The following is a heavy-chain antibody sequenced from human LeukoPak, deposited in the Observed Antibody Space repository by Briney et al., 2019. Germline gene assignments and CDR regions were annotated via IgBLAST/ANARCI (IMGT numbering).Heavy chain of an antibody. CDR2: INPNSGGT. J-gene: IGHJ4*02. Sequence: ASVKVSCKASGYTFTGYYMHWVRQAPGQGLEWMGWINPNSGGTNYAQKFQGRVTMTRDTSISTAYMELSRLRSDDTAVYYCARDRTSGWYYFDYWGQGTPVTVSS. V-gene: IGHV1-2*02. CDR3: ARDRTSGWYYFDY. CDR1: GYTFTGYY. D-gene: IGHD6-19*01.